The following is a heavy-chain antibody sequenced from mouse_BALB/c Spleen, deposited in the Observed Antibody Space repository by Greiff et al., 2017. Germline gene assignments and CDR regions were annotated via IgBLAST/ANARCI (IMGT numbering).Heavy chain of an antibody. CDR1: GFNIKDYY. D-gene: IGHD2-14*01. V-gene: IGHV14-4*02. Sequence: VQLQQSGAELVRSGASVKLSCTASGFNIKDYYMHWVKQRPEQGLEWIGWIDPENGDTEYAPKFQGKATMTADTSSNTAYLQLSSLTSEDTAVYYCNAELGNAMDYWGQGTSVTVSS. CDR2: IDPENGDT. CDR3: NAELGNAMDY. J-gene: IGHJ4*01.